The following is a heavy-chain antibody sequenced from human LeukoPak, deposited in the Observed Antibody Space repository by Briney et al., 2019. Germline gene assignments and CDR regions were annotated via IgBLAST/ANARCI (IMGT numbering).Heavy chain of an antibody. D-gene: IGHD2-2*01. J-gene: IGHJ5*02. CDR3: ARGGRGCSSTSCYGVFERDWFDP. V-gene: IGHV3-20*04. Sequence: PGGSLRLSCAASGFTFDDYGMNWVRQAQGKGLEWVSGINWNGGSTGYADSVKGRFTIYRDNAKNSLYLQMNSLRAEDTALYYCARGGRGCSSTSCYGVFERDWFDPWGQGTLVTVSS. CDR2: INWNGGST. CDR1: GFTFDDYG.